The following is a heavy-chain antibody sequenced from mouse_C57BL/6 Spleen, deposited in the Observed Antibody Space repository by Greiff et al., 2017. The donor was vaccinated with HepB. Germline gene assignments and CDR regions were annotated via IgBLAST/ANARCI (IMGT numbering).Heavy chain of an antibody. CDR1: GYAFTNYL. Sequence: QVQLQQPGAELVRPGTSVKVSCKASGYAFTNYLIEWVKQRPGQGLEWIGVINPGSGGTNYNEKFKGKATLTADKSSSTAYMQLSSLTSEDSAVYFCARRDRYFDVWGTGTTVTVSS. CDR2: INPGSGGT. J-gene: IGHJ1*03. CDR3: ARRDRYFDV. D-gene: IGHD3-3*01. V-gene: IGHV1-54*01.